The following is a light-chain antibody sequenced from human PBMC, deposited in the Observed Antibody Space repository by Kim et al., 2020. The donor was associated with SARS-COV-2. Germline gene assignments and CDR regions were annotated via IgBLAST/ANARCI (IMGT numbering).Light chain of an antibody. CDR2: GAS. CDR3: QQYGSSPRYT. CDR1: QSVSSSY. V-gene: IGKV3-20*01. J-gene: IGKJ2*01. Sequence: SPGERATLSCRASQSVSSSYVAWYQQKPGQAPRLLIYGASSRATGIPDRFSCSGSGTDFTLTISRLEPEDFAVYYCQQYGSSPRYTFGQGTKLEI.